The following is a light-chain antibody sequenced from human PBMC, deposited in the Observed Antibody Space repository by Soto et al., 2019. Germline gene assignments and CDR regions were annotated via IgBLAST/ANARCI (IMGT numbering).Light chain of an antibody. J-gene: IGKJ1*01. CDR3: QQYNSYSYT. Sequence: DIQMTQSPSILSASVGDRVTITCRASQSISAWLAWYQQKPGKAPKVLIYEASSLKSGVPSRFSGSGSGTEFTLTISSLQPDDFATYYCQQYNSYSYTFGQGTKVDIK. V-gene: IGKV1-5*01. CDR2: EAS. CDR1: QSISAW.